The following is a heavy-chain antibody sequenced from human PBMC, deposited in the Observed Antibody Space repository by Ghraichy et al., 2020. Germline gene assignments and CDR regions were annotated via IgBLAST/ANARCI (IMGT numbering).Heavy chain of an antibody. Sequence: SETLSLTCAVYGGSFSGYYWSWIRQPPGKGLEWIGEINHSGSTNYNPSLKSRVTISVDTSKNQFSLKLSSVTAADTAVYYCARGEIVVVTVFDLWGRGTLVTVSS. V-gene: IGHV4-34*01. CDR2: INHSGST. CDR3: ARGEIVVVTVFDL. CDR1: GGSFSGYY. J-gene: IGHJ2*01. D-gene: IGHD3-22*01.